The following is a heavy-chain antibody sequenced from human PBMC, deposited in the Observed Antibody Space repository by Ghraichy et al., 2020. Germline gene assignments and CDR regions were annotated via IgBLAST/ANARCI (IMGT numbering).Heavy chain of an antibody. CDR3: ARAPHHIYDSSGYEDY. Sequence: GGSLRLSCAASGFTFSSYSMNWVRQAPGKGLEWVSSISSSSSYIYYADSVKGRFTISRDNAKNSLFMQMTSLRGEDTAVYYCARAPHHIYDSSGYEDYWGLGTLVTVSS. D-gene: IGHD3-22*01. J-gene: IGHJ4*02. CDR1: GFTFSSYS. CDR2: ISSSSSYI. V-gene: IGHV3-21*01.